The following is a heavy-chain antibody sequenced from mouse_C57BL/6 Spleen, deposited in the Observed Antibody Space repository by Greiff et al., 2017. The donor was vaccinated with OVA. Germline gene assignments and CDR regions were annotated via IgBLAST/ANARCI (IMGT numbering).Heavy chain of an antibody. Sequence: EVQRVESGPGMVKPSQSLSLTCTVTGYSITSGYDWHWIRHFPGNKLEWMGYISYSGSTNYNPSLKSRISITHDTSKNHFFLKLNSVTTEDTATYYCARGRPMVPYFDVWGTGTTVTVSS. J-gene: IGHJ1*03. D-gene: IGHD2-2*01. V-gene: IGHV3-1*01. CDR1: GYSITSGYD. CDR3: ARGRPMVPYFDV. CDR2: ISYSGST.